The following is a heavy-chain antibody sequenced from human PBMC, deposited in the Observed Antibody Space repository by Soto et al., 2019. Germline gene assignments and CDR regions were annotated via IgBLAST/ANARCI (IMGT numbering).Heavy chain of an antibody. CDR1: VFTLNNYA. J-gene: IGHJ4*02. V-gene: IGHV3-23*01. CDR3: AKSRYSDSSGDFYDY. CDR2: IGGSGRTT. D-gene: IGHD3-22*01. Sequence: EVQLLESGGGWFHPGGSLSLSCAPSVFTLNNYAMGGARQAPGKGREGVSGIGGSGRTTYYADSVKGRFTISRDNSNNTLFLQMNSLRAEDTAVYYCAKSRYSDSSGDFYDYWGQGTLVTVSS.